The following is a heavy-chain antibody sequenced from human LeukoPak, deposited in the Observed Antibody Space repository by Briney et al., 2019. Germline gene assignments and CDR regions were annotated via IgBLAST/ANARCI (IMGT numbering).Heavy chain of an antibody. Sequence: GGSLRLSCAASGFTFRDYNMNWFRQAPGKGLEWFSYITNSGSTIYYADSVKGRFTISRDNAKNSLHLQMNSLRAEDTAVYYCARSIGLTGGGVDVWGQGTTVTVSS. CDR1: GFTFRDYN. D-gene: IGHD3-9*01. V-gene: IGHV3-11*01. J-gene: IGHJ6*02. CDR3: ARSIGLTGGGVDV. CDR2: ITNSGSTI.